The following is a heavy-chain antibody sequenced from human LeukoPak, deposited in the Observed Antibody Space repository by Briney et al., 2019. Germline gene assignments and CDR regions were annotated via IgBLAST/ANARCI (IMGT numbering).Heavy chain of an antibody. CDR1: GFSLSTSGMC. V-gene: IGHV2-70*01. J-gene: IGHJ4*02. D-gene: IGHD3-10*01. CDR3: ARTEVTMVRGVIGTLDY. Sequence: SGPTLVKPTQTLTLTCTFSGFSLSTSGMCVSWIRQPPGKALEWLALIDWDDDKYYITSLNTRLTISQDTSKNQVVLTMTKMDPVDTAAYYCARTEVTMVRGVIGTLDYWGQGTLVTVSS. CDR2: IDWDDDK.